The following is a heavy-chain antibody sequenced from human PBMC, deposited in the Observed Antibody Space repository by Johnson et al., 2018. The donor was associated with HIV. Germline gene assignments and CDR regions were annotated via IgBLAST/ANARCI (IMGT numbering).Heavy chain of an antibody. CDR1: GFTFSDYY. D-gene: IGHD2-15*01. J-gene: IGHJ3*02. CDR2: ISSSGSTI. V-gene: IGHV3-11*04. Sequence: QMQLVESGGGLVKPGGSLRLSCVASGFTFSDYYMTWVRQAPGKGLEWVSYISSSGSTIYSADSVKGRFTISRDNAKNSLYLQMNSLRAEDTAVYYCARSKECSGGSCPDAFDIWGQGTMLIVSS. CDR3: ARSKECSGGSCPDAFDI.